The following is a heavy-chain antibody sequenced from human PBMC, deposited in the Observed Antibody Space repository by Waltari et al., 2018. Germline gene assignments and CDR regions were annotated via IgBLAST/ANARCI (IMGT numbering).Heavy chain of an antibody. D-gene: IGHD5-18*01. V-gene: IGHV4-59*01. Sequence: QVQLPESGPGLVKPSETLSLTCTVSGGSISSYSWSWNRQPPGQGPEWPGSLSYSGSTNYNPSLKSRVTISVDTSKNQFSLKLSSVTAADTAVYYCARARDTAMVDYWGQGTLVTVSS. J-gene: IGHJ4*02. CDR2: LSYSGST. CDR3: ARARDTAMVDY. CDR1: GGSISSYS.